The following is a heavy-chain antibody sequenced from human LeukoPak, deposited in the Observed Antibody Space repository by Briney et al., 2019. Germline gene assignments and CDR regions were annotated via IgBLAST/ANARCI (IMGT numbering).Heavy chain of an antibody. CDR2: IYTSGRT. CDR1: GGSISSYY. Sequence: SETLSLTCTVSGGSISSYYWSWLGQPAGKGVEGIGRIYTSGRTNYNPSLKSRVTMSVDTSKNQFSLKLSSVTAADTAVYYCARVPYDFWSGSFFDYWGQGTLVTVSS. V-gene: IGHV4-4*07. J-gene: IGHJ4*02. CDR3: ARVPYDFWSGSFFDY. D-gene: IGHD3-3*01.